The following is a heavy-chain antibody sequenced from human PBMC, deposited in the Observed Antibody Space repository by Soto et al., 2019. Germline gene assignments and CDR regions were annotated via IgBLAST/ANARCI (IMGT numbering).Heavy chain of an antibody. CDR3: AAWAFLLGVSGYCHIDF. D-gene: IGHD3-3*01. Sequence: QVHLVQSGTEVQKPGSSVKVSCKASGDTFNNYAISWVRQAPGQGLQLMGGIIPIYDSPSYAQGSHNRVTITADRSTRRNHLELNGLTCEPTACFCRAAWAFLLGVSGYCHIDFWGQGTLVTVSS. CDR1: GDTFNNYA. V-gene: IGHV1-69*06. J-gene: IGHJ4*02. CDR2: IIPIYDSP.